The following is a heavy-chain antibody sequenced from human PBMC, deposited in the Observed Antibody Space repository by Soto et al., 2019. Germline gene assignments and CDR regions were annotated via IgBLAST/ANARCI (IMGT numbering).Heavy chain of an antibody. Sequence: SDTLSLTCTVSGGSVSSGSYYWSWIRQPPGKGLEWIGYIYYSGSTNYNPSLKSRVTISVDTSKNQFSLKLSSVTAADTAVHYCARDRVTFGGVIVLSSWGQGTLVTVSS. CDR1: GGSVSSGSYY. V-gene: IGHV4-61*01. D-gene: IGHD3-16*02. J-gene: IGHJ4*02. CDR3: ARDRVTFGGVIVLSS. CDR2: IYYSGST.